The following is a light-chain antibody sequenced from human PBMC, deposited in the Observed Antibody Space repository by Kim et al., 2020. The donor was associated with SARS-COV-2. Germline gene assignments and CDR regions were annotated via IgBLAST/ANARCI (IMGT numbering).Light chain of an antibody. Sequence: ASIPCRSSQRLVHSDGGTYSKWFHQRPGPAPRRLIYRVSNRDPGVPDRFSGSGSGTDFTLTISRVEAEDVGFYYCLQGSLWPPWTFGRGTKVDIK. V-gene: IGKV2-30*02. CDR1: QRLVHSDGGTY. J-gene: IGKJ1*01. CDR2: RVS. CDR3: LQGSLWPPWT.